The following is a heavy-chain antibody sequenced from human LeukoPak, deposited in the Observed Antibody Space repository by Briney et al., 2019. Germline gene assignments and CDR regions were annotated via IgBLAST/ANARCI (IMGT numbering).Heavy chain of an antibody. V-gene: IGHV3-23*01. D-gene: IGHD3-22*01. CDR1: GFIFSSYA. CDR2: ISTSGGST. CDR3: AIMHCYYECSGYWVQ. J-gene: IGHJ4*02. Sequence: PGESLRLSCAASGFIFSSYAMSWVRQAPGKGLEWVSGISTSGGSTCYVDSVKGRFTISTDNPRNTLYMQMNSLRAEDTALYYCAIMHCYYECSGYWVQWGQGTLVTVSS.